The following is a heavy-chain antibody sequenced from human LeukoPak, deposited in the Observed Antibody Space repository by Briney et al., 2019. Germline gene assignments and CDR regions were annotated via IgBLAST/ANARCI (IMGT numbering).Heavy chain of an antibody. D-gene: IGHD3-3*01. CDR2: INHSGST. CDR3: ARDWSGYARFDP. CDR1: GGSFSGYY. Sequence: PSETLSLTCAVYGGSFSGYYWSWIRQPPGKGLEWIGEINHSGSTNYDPSLKSRVTMSVDTSKNQFSLKLSSVTAADTAVYYCARDWSGYARFDPWGQGTLVTVSS. J-gene: IGHJ5*02. V-gene: IGHV4-34*01.